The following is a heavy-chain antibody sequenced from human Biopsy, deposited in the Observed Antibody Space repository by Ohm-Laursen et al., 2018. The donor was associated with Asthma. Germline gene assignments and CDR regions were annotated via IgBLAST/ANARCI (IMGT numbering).Heavy chain of an antibody. Sequence: SLRLSCTASGFVFRSHAMHWIRQAPGKGLEWVAVVSYDGGVVHYADSMKGRFTISRDNAKSTLYLQMNRLRTDDTAVYFCAKRRGYSDLTDFDHWGQGTLVVVSA. J-gene: IGHJ4*02. V-gene: IGHV3-30*18. CDR3: AKRRGYSDLTDFDH. CDR1: GFVFRSHA. CDR2: VSYDGGVV. D-gene: IGHD3-3*01.